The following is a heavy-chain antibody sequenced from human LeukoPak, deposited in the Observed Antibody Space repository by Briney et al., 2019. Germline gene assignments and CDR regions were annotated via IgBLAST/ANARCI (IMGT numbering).Heavy chain of an antibody. CDR2: ISPSGDST. Sequence: GASVKVSCKASGYTFTSYYMHWVRQAPGQGLEWMGIISPSGDSTTYAQKFQGRVTLTRDTSTNTVYMALSSLRSEDTAMYYCAREPPTNYYDSSDYYAWGQGTLVTVSS. CDR1: GYTFTSYY. D-gene: IGHD3-22*01. J-gene: IGHJ5*02. CDR3: AREPPTNYYDSSDYYA. V-gene: IGHV1-46*01.